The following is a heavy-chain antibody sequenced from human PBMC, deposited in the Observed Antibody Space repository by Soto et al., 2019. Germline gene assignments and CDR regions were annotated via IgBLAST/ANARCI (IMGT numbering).Heavy chain of an antibody. Sequence: ASVKVSCKASGYTFTSYDINWVRQATGQGLEWMGWMNPNSGNTGYAQKFQGRVTMTRNTSISTAYMELSSLRSEDTAVYYCATPGRAAAGKGRHYYGMDVWGQGTTVTVSS. V-gene: IGHV1-8*01. J-gene: IGHJ6*02. CDR3: ATPGRAAAGKGRHYYGMDV. CDR2: MNPNSGNT. D-gene: IGHD6-13*01. CDR1: GYTFTSYD.